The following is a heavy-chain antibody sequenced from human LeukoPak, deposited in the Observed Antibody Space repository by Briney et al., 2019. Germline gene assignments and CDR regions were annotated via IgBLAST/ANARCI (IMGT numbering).Heavy chain of an antibody. D-gene: IGHD4-17*01. CDR3: ARDYGDYGLDY. J-gene: IGHJ4*02. Sequence: GGSLRLSCAASGFSFSNFGMNWVRQGLGEGLEWVSSITGRGSSAYYADSVKGRFTISRDNSKSTLYLQMNSLRGDDTAVYYCARDYGDYGLDYWGQGALVTVAS. CDR1: GFSFSNFG. CDR2: ITGRGSSA. V-gene: IGHV3-23*01.